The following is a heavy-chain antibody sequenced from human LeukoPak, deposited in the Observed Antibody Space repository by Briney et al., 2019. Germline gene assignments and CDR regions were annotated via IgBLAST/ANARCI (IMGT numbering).Heavy chain of an antibody. D-gene: IGHD4-17*01. CDR1: GYSFTSYW. Sequence: KPGGPLRLSCKGSGYSFTSYWIGWVRQMPGKGLEWMGIIYPGDSDTRYSPSFQGQVTISADKSISTAYLQCSSLKASDTAIYYCARHHDYGDYGCFDYWGQGTLVTVSS. CDR3: ARHHDYGDYGCFDY. CDR2: IYPGDSDT. V-gene: IGHV5-51*01. J-gene: IGHJ4*02.